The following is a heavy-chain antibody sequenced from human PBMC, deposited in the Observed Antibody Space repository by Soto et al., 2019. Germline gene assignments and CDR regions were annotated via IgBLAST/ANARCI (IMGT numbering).Heavy chain of an antibody. Sequence: QVQLVQSGAEVKKPGSSVKVSCKASGGTFSSYAISWVRQAPGQGLEWMGGIIPIFGTANYAQKFQGRVTFTADESTSTAYMELSSLRSEDTAVYYCARRLMVYAPYYYYGMDVWGQGTTVTVSS. J-gene: IGHJ6*02. D-gene: IGHD2-8*01. V-gene: IGHV1-69*01. CDR1: GGTFSSYA. CDR2: IIPIFGTA. CDR3: ARRLMVYAPYYYYGMDV.